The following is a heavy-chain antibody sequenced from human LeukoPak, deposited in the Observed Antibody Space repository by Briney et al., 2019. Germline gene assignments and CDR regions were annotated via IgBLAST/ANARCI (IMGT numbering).Heavy chain of an antibody. V-gene: IGHV1-2*02. CDR2: INPDSGGT. CDR3: ARDRTRTGYSSGWYHDY. CDR1: GYTFTGYY. D-gene: IGHD6-19*01. J-gene: IGHJ4*02. Sequence: ASVKVSCKASGYTFTGYYMHWVRQAPGQGLEWMGWINPDSGGTNYAQKFQGRVTMTRDTSISTAYMELSKLRSDDTAVYYCARDRTRTGYSSGWYHDYWGQGTLVTVSS.